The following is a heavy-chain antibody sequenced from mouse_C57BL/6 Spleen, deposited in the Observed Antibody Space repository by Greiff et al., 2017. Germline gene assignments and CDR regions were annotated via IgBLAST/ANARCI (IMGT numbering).Heavy chain of an antibody. CDR3: ARITAVPHFYAMDY. CDR1: GFTFSDYG. D-gene: IGHD1-1*01. Sequence: DVQLVESGGGLVKPGGSLKLSCAASGFTFSDYGMHWVRQAPEKGLEWVAYISSGSSTIYYADTVKGRFPISRDNAKNTLFLQMTSLRSEDTAMYYCARITAVPHFYAMDYWGQGTSVTVSS. CDR2: ISSGSSTI. V-gene: IGHV5-17*01. J-gene: IGHJ4*01.